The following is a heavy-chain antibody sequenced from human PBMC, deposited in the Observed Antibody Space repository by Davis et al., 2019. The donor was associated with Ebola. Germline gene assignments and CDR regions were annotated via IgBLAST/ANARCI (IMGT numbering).Heavy chain of an antibody. V-gene: IGHV1-2*02. Sequence: AASVTVSCQASGYTFPGYYMHWVRQAPAQGLEWMGWINPNTGGTNYAQKFQGRVTMTRDTSISTAYMELSRLRSDDTAVYYCARPDYGDYNWFDPWGQGTLVTVSS. CDR2: INPNTGGT. CDR1: GYTFPGYY. D-gene: IGHD4-17*01. CDR3: ARPDYGDYNWFDP. J-gene: IGHJ5*02.